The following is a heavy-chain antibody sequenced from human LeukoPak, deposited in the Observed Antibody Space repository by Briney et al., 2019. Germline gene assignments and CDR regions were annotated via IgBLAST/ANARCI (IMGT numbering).Heavy chain of an antibody. CDR1: GGSFSGYY. Sequence: PSETLSLTCAVYGGSFSGYYWSWIRQPPGKGLEWIGEINHSGSTNYNPSLKSRVTISVDTSKNQFSLKLSSATAADTAVYYCARLAARPAAWFDPWGQGTLVTVSS. V-gene: IGHV4-34*01. J-gene: IGHJ5*02. D-gene: IGHD6-6*01. CDR2: INHSGST. CDR3: ARLAARPAAWFDP.